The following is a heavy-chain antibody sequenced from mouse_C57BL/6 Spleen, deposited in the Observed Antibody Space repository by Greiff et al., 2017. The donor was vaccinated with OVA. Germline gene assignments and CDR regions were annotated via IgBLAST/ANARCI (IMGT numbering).Heavy chain of an antibody. J-gene: IGHJ3*01. CDR1: GYSITSGYD. V-gene: IGHV3-1*01. CDR3: ARGDYGSSYVGFAY. Sequence: EVQLQESGPGMVKPSQSLSLTCTVTGYSITSGYDWHWIRHFPGNKLEWMGYISYSGSTNYNPSLKSRISITHDTSKNHFFLKLNSVTTEDTATYYCARGDYGSSYVGFAYWGQGTLVTVSA. D-gene: IGHD1-1*01. CDR2: ISYSGST.